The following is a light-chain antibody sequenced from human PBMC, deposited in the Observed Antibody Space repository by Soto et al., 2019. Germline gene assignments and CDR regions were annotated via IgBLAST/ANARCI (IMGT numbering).Light chain of an antibody. V-gene: IGKV3-15*01. CDR2: GAS. J-gene: IGKJ1*01. CDR1: QSVSSN. Sequence: EIVMTQSPATLSVSPGERVTLSCRASQSVSSNLAWYQQKPGQAPRLLIYGASTRATGIPARFSGSGSGTDFTLTISSLQSEDFAVYSCQQYNNWPRTFGQGTKVEIK. CDR3: QQYNNWPRT.